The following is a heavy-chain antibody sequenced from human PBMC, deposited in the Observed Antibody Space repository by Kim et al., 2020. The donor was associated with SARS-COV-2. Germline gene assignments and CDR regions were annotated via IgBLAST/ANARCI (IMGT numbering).Heavy chain of an antibody. CDR3: ARRHFSSGWYYFDY. CDR1: GFTFSSHW. V-gene: IGHV3-74*01. D-gene: IGHD6-19*01. Sequence: GWSLRLSCAASGFTFSSHWMHWVRQAPGKGLVWVSRINSDGSSTSYADSVKGRFTISRDNAKNTLYLQMNSLRAEDTAVYYCARRHFSSGWYYFDYWGQGTLVTVSS. CDR2: INSDGSST. J-gene: IGHJ4*02.